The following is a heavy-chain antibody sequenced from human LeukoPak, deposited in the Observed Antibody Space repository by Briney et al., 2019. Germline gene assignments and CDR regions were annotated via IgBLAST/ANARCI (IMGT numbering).Heavy chain of an antibody. J-gene: IGHJ5*02. Sequence: PSETLSLTCTVSGGSISSNNYYWAWIRQPPGKGLEWIGSIYYSGNTYYNPSLKSRVTISVDTSKNQFSLKLSSVTAADTAVYYCAKAYYGLVAGRWMDPWGQGTLVTVSS. CDR1: GGSISSNNYY. V-gene: IGHV4-39*01. CDR2: IYYSGNT. D-gene: IGHD3-10*01. CDR3: AKAYYGLVAGRWMDP.